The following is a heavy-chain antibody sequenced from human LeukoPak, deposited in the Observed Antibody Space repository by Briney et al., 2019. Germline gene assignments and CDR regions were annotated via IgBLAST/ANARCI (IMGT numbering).Heavy chain of an antibody. CDR1: GFTFSSYA. Sequence: PGGSLSLSCVASGFTFSSYAMHWVRQAPGKGLEWVAVISYDGSNKYYADSVKGPFTISRDNSKNALYLQMNSLRAEDTAVYYCAREKGRSFDYWGQGTLVTVSS. CDR3: AREKGRSFDY. CDR2: ISYDGSNK. J-gene: IGHJ4*02. V-gene: IGHV3-30-3*01.